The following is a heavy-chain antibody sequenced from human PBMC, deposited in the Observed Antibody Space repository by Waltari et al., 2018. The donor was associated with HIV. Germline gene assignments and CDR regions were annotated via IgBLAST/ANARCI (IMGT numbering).Heavy chain of an antibody. Sequence: EVQLVESGGGLVQPGGSLRLSCAASGFTFSSYDMHWVRQATGNGLEWVSAIGTAGDTYYPGSVKGRFTISRENAKNSLYLQMNSLRAGDTAVYYCARAHRYGDFFDYWGQGTLVTVSS. V-gene: IGHV3-13*01. CDR1: GFTFSSYD. D-gene: IGHD4-17*01. CDR2: IGTAGDT. CDR3: ARAHRYGDFFDY. J-gene: IGHJ4*02.